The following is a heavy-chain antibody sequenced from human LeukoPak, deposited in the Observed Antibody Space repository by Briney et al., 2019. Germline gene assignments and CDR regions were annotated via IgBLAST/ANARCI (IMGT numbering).Heavy chain of an antibody. Sequence: SETLSLTCTVSGGSISGYFWSWIRQPPGKGLEWIGYISYSGNTNHNPSLKSRVTISLDTSKNQFSLKVRSVTAADTAVYYCTREFGSAFDSWGQGALVTASS. CDR3: TREFGSAFDS. D-gene: IGHD3-10*01. CDR2: ISYSGNT. J-gene: IGHJ5*01. CDR1: GGSISGYF. V-gene: IGHV4-59*01.